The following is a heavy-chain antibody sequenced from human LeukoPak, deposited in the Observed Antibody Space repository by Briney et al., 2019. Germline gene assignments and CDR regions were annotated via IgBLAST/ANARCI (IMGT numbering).Heavy chain of an antibody. V-gene: IGHV4-39*01. D-gene: IGHD3-10*01. CDR3: ARPQTTYYYGSGSYRNWFDP. J-gene: IGHJ5*02. CDR2: IYYSGST. CDR1: GGSISSSSYY. Sequence: SETLSLTCTVSGGSISSSSYYWGWIRQPPGKGLEWIGSIYYSGSTYYNPSLKSRVTISVDTSKNQFSLKLSSVTAADTAVYYCARPQTTYYYGSGSYRNWFDPWGQGTLVTVSS.